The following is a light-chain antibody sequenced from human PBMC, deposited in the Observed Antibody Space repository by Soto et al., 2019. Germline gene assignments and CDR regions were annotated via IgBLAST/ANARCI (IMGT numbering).Light chain of an antibody. CDR1: SSDVGGYNY. CDR3: SSYTSTSARV. V-gene: IGLV2-14*01. J-gene: IGLJ3*02. Sequence: QSALTQPASVSGSPGQSITISCTGTSSDVGGYNYVSWYQQHPGKAPKVMIYEVTHRPSGVSNRFSGSKSGNTASLTISGLQAEDEADYYCSSYTSTSARVFGGGTKVTVL. CDR2: EVT.